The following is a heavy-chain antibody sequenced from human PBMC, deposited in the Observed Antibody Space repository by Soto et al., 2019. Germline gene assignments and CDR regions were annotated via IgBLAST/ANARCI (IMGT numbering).Heavy chain of an antibody. CDR1: LYSVTNNY. CDR2: MNPGSGDT. V-gene: IGHV1-8*01. J-gene: IGHJ4*02. CDR3: ARARSRDGYKRLDY. D-gene: IGHD5-12*01. Sequence: PSVKISCNGALYSVTNNYFRWVRQATGQGLEWMGWMNPGSGDTGYAQKFQGRVTITADKSTSTAYMELSSLRSEDTAVYYCARARSRDGYKRLDYWGQGTLVTVSS.